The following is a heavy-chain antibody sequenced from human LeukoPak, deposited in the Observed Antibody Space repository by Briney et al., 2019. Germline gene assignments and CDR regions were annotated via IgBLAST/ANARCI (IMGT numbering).Heavy chain of an antibody. CDR3: ATDLLMTTVTTSDY. CDR2: FDPEDGET. D-gene: IGHD4-11*01. CDR1: GYTFTGYY. J-gene: IGHJ4*02. V-gene: IGHV1-24*01. Sequence: ASVKVSCKASGYTFTGYYMHWVRQAPGKGLEWMGGFDPEDGETIYAQKFQGRVTMTEDTSTDTAYMELSSLRSEDTAVYYCATDLLMTTVTTSDYWGQGTLVTVSS.